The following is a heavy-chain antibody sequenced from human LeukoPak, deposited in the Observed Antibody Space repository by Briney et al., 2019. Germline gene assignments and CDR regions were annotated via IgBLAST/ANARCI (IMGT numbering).Heavy chain of an antibody. CDR1: GFIFRNAW. CDR2: MKSNPDGGTS. D-gene: IGHD2-21*02. CDR3: TTLSDDVHY. Sequence: HPGGSLRLSCAASGFIFRNAWMTWVRQAPGKGLEWVGRMKSNPDGGTSDYAAPVKGKFTISRDDSKNTLYLHLNSLRAEDTAVYYCTTLSDDVHYWGQGTLVTVS. V-gene: IGHV3-15*01. J-gene: IGHJ4*02.